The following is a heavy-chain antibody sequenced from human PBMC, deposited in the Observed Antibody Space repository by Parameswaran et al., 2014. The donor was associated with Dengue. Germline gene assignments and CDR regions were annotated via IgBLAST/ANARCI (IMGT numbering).Heavy chain of an antibody. CDR2: INHSGST. D-gene: IGHD6-13*01. V-gene: IGHV4-34*01. Sequence: VRQAPGKGLEWIGEINHSGSTNYNPSLKSRVTISVDTSKNQFSLKLSSVTAADTAVYYCARVYFRVKGPGSAAGRGRYFDYWGQGTLVTVSS. CDR3: ARVYFRVKGPGSAAGRGRYFDY. J-gene: IGHJ4*02.